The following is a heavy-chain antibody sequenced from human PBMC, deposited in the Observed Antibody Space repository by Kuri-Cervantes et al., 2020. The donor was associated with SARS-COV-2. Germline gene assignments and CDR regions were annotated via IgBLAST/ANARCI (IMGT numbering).Heavy chain of an antibody. CDR2: IYPGDSDT. V-gene: IGHV5-51*01. D-gene: IGHD3-10*01. J-gene: IGHJ4*02. CDR3: ARLTGVETVAEFFDY. CDR1: GYSFTSYW. Sequence: GASLKISCKGSGYSFTSYWIGWVRQMPGKGLEWMGIIYPGDSDTRYSPSFQGQVTISADKSISTAYLQWSSLKASDTAMYYCARLTGVETVAEFFDYWGQGTLVTVSS.